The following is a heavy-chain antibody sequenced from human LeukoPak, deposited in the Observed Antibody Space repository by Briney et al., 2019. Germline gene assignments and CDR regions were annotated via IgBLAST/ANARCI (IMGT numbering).Heavy chain of an antibody. V-gene: IGHV4-38-2*02. Sequence: SETLSLTCTVSGYSISSGYYWGWIRQTPEKGLEWIGSIYHSGCNYHNPSLESRVTISVDTSKNQFSLRLRSVTAADTAVYYCARQCCSGVSRYYFDYWGQGTLVTVSS. CDR2: IYHSGCN. J-gene: IGHJ4*02. CDR3: ARQCCSGVSRYYFDY. D-gene: IGHD2-15*01. CDR1: GYSISSGYY.